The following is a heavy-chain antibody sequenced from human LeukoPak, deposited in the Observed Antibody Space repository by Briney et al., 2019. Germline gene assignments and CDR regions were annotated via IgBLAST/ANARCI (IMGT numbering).Heavy chain of an antibody. V-gene: IGHV3-64D*06. J-gene: IGHJ5*02. D-gene: IGHD2-2*01. CDR2: ISNNGDST. CDR3: VKDRHCSSTSCYVFDP. CDR1: GFTFSSYA. Sequence: PGGSLRLSCSASGFTFSSYAMRWVRQAPGKGLEYVAVISNNGDSTKYADSVKGRFTISRDNSKNTLYLQMSSLRAEDTAVYYCVKDRHCSSTSCYVFDPWGQGTLVTVSS.